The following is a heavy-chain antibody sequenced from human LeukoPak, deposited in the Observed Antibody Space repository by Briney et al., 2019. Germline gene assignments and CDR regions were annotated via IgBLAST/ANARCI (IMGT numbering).Heavy chain of an antibody. CDR2: ISYDGSNK. CDR1: GFTFSSYA. V-gene: IGHV3-30*04. CDR3: ASADSGSYYKIVDY. Sequence: GRSLRLSCAASGFTFSSYAMHWVRQAPGKGLEWVAVISYDGSNKYYADSVKGRFTISRDNSKNTLYLQMNSLRAEDTAVYYCASADSGSYYKIVDYWGQGTLVTVSS. J-gene: IGHJ4*02. D-gene: IGHD3-10*01.